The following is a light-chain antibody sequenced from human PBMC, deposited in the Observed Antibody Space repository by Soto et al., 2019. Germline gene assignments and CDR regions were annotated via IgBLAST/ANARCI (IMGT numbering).Light chain of an antibody. CDR2: GAS. Sequence: DIQMTQSPSSLSASVGDSVTITCQASQDISNYLNWYQQKPGRAPKVLIYGASNLETGVPSRFSGSRSGTDFTFTISSLQPEDIATYYCQQYDNVPITFGQGTRLEIK. CDR3: QQYDNVPIT. V-gene: IGKV1-33*01. CDR1: QDISNY. J-gene: IGKJ5*01.